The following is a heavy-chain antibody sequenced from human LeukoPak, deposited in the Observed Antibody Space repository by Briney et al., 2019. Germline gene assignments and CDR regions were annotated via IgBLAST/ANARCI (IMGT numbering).Heavy chain of an antibody. Sequence: GASVKVSCKASGGTFSSYAISWVRQAPGQGLERMGRIIPILGIANYAQKFQGRVTITADKSTSTAYMELSSLRSEDTAVYYCARGRYCSGGSCYFDYWGQGTLVTVSS. J-gene: IGHJ4*02. CDR1: GGTFSSYA. CDR2: IIPILGIA. V-gene: IGHV1-69*04. D-gene: IGHD2-15*01. CDR3: ARGRYCSGGSCYFDY.